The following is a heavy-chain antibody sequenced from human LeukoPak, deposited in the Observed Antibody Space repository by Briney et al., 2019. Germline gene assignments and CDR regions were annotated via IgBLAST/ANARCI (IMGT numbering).Heavy chain of an antibody. CDR1: GFTFSSYA. V-gene: IGHV3-23*01. CDR3: ARDSSFSAYDILTGYSARYYYGMDV. CDR2: ISGSGGST. J-gene: IGHJ6*02. D-gene: IGHD3-9*01. Sequence: GGSLRLSCAASGFTFSSYAMSWVRQAPGKGLEWVSAISGSGGSTYYADSVKGRFTISRDNAKNSLYLQMNSLRAEDTAVYYCARDSSFSAYDILTGYSARYYYGMDVWGQGTTVTVSS.